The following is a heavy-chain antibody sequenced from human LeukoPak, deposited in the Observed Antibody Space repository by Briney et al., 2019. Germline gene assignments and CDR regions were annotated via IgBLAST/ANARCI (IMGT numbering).Heavy chain of an antibody. D-gene: IGHD3-22*01. CDR1: GASINNNF. V-gene: IGHV4-59*08. J-gene: IGHJ4*01. CDR2: IYSSGSA. Sequence: SETLSLTCTVSGASINNNFWTWIRQPPGKGPEWIGYIYSSGSANYNPSLKSRVIISGDTSKNQISLNLTSVTAADTAVYFCARHRDYYDTWGHGTLVTVSS. CDR3: ARHRDYYDT.